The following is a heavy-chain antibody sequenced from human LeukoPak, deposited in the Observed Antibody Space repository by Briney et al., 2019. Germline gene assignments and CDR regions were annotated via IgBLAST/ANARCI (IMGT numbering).Heavy chain of an antibody. J-gene: IGHJ4*02. CDR3: ARAQKLPGEFDY. V-gene: IGHV1-2*02. CDR2: MNPNSGGT. Sequence: ASVKVSCKASGYTFTSYDINWVRQATGQGLEWMGWMNPNSGGTNYAQKFQGRVTMTRDTSISTAYMELSRLRSDDTAVYYCARAQKLPGEFDYWGQGTLVTVSS. CDR1: GYTFTSYD. D-gene: IGHD3-10*01.